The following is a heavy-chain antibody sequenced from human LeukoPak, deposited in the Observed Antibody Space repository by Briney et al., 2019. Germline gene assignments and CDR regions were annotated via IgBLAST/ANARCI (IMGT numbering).Heavy chain of an antibody. Sequence: PGGSLRLSCAASGFTFSSYAMHWARQAPGKGLEYVSAISSNGGSTYYANSVKGRFTIPRDNSKNTLYLQMGSLRAEDMAVYYCARGLWFGLYGMDVWGQGTTVTVSS. D-gene: IGHD3-10*01. CDR3: ARGLWFGLYGMDV. J-gene: IGHJ6*02. CDR1: GFTFSSYA. V-gene: IGHV3-64*01. CDR2: ISSNGGST.